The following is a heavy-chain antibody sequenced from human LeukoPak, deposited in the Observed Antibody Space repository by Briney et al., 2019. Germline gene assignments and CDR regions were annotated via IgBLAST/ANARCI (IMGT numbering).Heavy chain of an antibody. D-gene: IGHD6-13*01. CDR2: MNPNSGNT. J-gene: IGHJ5*02. CDR1: GYTFTSYD. CDR3: ARGRSSYSSSWYGFDP. V-gene: IGHV1-8*01. Sequence: ALVKVSCKASGYTFTSYDISWVRQATGQGLERMGWMNPNSGNTGYAQKFQGRVTMTRNTSISTAHMELSSLRSEDTAVYYCARGRSSYSSSWYGFDPWGQGTLVTVSP.